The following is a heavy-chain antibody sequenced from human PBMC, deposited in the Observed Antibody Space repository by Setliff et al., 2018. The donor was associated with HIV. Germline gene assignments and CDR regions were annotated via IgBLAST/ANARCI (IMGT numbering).Heavy chain of an antibody. CDR2: MLPSFRKA. D-gene: IGHD4-4*01. J-gene: IGHJ4*02. CDR1: GYSFSSYS. CDR3: ARGRGRRLQGLFDD. Sequence: AASVQVSRKASGYSFSSYSINWVRQAPGQGLEWMGGMLPSFRKANYAQKFQGRVSITADESTTTVYLELCSLRSEDTAVYYGARGRGRRLQGLFDDWGQGALVTVSS. V-gene: IGHV1-69*13.